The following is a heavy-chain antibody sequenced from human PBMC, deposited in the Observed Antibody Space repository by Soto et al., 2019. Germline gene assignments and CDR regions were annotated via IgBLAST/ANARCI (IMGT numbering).Heavy chain of an antibody. D-gene: IGHD2-8*02. CDR2: IYYSGTT. CDR3: ARANWYWEY. V-gene: IGHV4-59*11. CDR1: GGSIRNHH. J-gene: IGHJ4*02. Sequence: SETLSLTCTVSGGSIRNHHWSWIRQPPGKGLEWIGYIYYSGTTNYNPSLKGRVTISVDTSKNQFSLNLTSLTAADTATYSCARANWYWEYWGQGTLVTVSS.